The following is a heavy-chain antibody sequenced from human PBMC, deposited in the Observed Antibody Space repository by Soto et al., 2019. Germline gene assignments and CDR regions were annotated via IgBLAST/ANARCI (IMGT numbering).Heavy chain of an antibody. CDR3: ARGVKERFRGPGMDV. CDR2: VYHSGNT. Sequence: QLQLQESGPGLVKPSETLSLTCIVSGGSISSSSYYWGWIRQPPGKGLEWMGSVYHSGNTHNNPSLKSRATVSVDLSKNQFSLKLTSVSATDTAVYYCARGVKERFRGPGMDVWGQGTAVTVSS. V-gene: IGHV4-39*01. CDR1: GGSISSSSYY. J-gene: IGHJ6*02. D-gene: IGHD1-1*01.